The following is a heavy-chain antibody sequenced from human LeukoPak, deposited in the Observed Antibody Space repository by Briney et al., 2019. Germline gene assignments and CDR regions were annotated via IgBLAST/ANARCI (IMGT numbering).Heavy chain of an antibody. D-gene: IGHD3-10*01. Sequence: GGSLRLSCTASGFTFSRSGIHWVRQPQRTGQELVAVISYDGSKKYYADSVKGRFTVSRDSSKNTLYLQMNSLRAEDTAVYYCAKDSGLLWFGEALDYWGQGTLVTVSS. V-gene: IGHV3-30*18. CDR2: ISYDGSKK. CDR3: AKDSGLLWFGEALDY. J-gene: IGHJ4*02. CDR1: GFTFSRSG.